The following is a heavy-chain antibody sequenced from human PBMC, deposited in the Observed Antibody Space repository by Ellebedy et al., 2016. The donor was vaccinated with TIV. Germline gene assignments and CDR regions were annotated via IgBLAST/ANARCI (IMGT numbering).Heavy chain of an antibody. V-gene: IGHV4-4*07. CDR3: VASLWLRTTGRDSLDM. D-gene: IGHD1-7*01. CDR2: IYIDGST. CDR1: GGAISDFY. Sequence: GSLRLXXRVSGGAISDFYYTWIRQPAGKGLEWIGRIYIDGSTDYNPSLKSRLTMSLDRSASQISLSLGSVTAADTAVYFCVASLWLRTTGRDSLDMWGQGTMVTVSS. J-gene: IGHJ3*02.